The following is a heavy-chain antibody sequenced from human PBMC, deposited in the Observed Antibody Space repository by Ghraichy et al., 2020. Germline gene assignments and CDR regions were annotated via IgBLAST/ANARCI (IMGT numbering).Heavy chain of an antibody. CDR1: GFTFSNYW. J-gene: IGHJ4*02. Sequence: GESLNISCVASGFTFSNYWMSWVRQAPGKGLEWVANIKEDGSEKYYVDSVKGRFTISRDNAKNSLYLQMNSLGAEDTAVYYCARALYYDYIWGSYRYVDYFDYWGQGTLVTVSS. D-gene: IGHD3-16*02. CDR2: IKEDGSEK. CDR3: ARALYYDYIWGSYRYVDYFDY. V-gene: IGHV3-7*01.